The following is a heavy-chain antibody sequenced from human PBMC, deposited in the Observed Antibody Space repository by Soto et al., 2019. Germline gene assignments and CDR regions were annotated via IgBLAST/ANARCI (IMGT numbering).Heavy chain of an antibody. D-gene: IGHD4-4*01. Sequence: PGGSLRLSCAASGFTFDDYAMHWVRQAPGKGLEWVSGISWNSGSIGYADSVKGRFTISRDNAKNSLYLQMNSLRAEDTALYYCAKALSNYGNYYYYMDVWGKGTTVTVSS. J-gene: IGHJ6*03. CDR1: GFTFDDYA. CDR2: ISWNSGSI. CDR3: AKALSNYGNYYYYMDV. V-gene: IGHV3-9*01.